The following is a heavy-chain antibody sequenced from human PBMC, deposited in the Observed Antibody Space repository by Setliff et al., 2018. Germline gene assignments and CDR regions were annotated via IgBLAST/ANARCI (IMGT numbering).Heavy chain of an antibody. V-gene: IGHV4-39*07. J-gene: IGHJ6*03. CDR3: ARGDYAYYYHYYMDV. Sequence: PSETLSLTCTVSGGSISSSSYYWGWIRQPPGKGLEWIGSIYYSGSTYYNPSLKSRVTISVDTSKNQFSLNLSSVTAADTAVYYCARGDYAYYYHYYMDVWGKGTTVTVS. D-gene: IGHD4-17*01. CDR2: IYYSGST. CDR1: GGSISSSSYY.